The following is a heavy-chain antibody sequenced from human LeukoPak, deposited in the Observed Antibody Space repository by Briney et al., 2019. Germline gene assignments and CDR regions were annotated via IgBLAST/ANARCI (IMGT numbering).Heavy chain of an antibody. J-gene: IGHJ4*02. CDR3: ARASIVVVPAAMIDN. D-gene: IGHD2-2*01. CDR1: GFTFSTYS. Sequence: GGSLRLSCAASGFTFSTYSMNWVRQAPGKGLEWVSSISSSYIYYADSVKGRFTISRDNAKNSLYLQMNSLRAEDTAVYYCARASIVVVPAAMIDNWGQGTLVTVSS. V-gene: IGHV3-21*01. CDR2: ISSSYI.